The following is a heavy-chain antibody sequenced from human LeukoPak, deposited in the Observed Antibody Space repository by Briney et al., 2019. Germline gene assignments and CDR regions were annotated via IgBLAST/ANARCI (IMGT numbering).Heavy chain of an antibody. CDR2: IYTSGST. D-gene: IGHD3-16*02. CDR1: GGSISSYH. J-gene: IGHJ3*02. Sequence: PSETLSLTCTVSGGSISSYHWSWIRQPAGKGLEWIGRIYTSGSTNYNPSLKSRVTISVDKSKNQFSLKLSSVTAADTAVYYCARDRSEAFDIWGQGTMVTVSS. CDR3: ARDRSEAFDI. V-gene: IGHV4-4*07.